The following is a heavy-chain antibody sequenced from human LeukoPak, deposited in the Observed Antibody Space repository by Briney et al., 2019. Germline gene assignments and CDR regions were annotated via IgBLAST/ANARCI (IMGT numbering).Heavy chain of an antibody. CDR2: INPNSGGT. D-gene: IGHD3-10*01. Sequence: GASVKVSCKASGYTFTGYYMHWVRQAPGQGLEWMGWINPNSGGTNYAQKFQGRVTMTRDTSISTAYMELSTLRSDDTAVYYCARDRIPMVRGVHNWFDPWGQGTLVTASS. CDR3: ARDRIPMVRGVHNWFDP. J-gene: IGHJ5*02. V-gene: IGHV1-2*02. CDR1: GYTFTGYY.